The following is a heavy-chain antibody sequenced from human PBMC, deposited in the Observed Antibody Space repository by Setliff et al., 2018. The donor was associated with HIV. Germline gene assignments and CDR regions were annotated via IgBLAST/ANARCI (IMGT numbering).Heavy chain of an antibody. V-gene: IGHV4-34*01. CDR3: AKGPRGLGLRYYFDY. CDR2: INHSGIT. CDR1: GGSFSASY. J-gene: IGHJ4*02. Sequence: SETLSLTCAVYGGSFSASYWSWIRQAPGKGLEWIGEINHSGITHFNPSLDTRVTMFADTSKNQFSLRLSPVTAADTAIYYCAKGPRGLGLRYYFDYWAQGSQVTV. D-gene: IGHD3-10*01.